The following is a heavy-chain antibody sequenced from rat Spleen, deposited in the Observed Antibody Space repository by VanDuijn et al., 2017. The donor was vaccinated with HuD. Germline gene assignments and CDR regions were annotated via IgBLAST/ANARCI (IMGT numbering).Heavy chain of an antibody. Sequence: EVQLVESDGGLVQPGRSLKLSCVASGFTFSSYWMTWIRQAPKKGLEWVASISPSGGNTYYRDSVKGRFTVSRDNAKSTLYLQMDSLRSEDTATYYCATEDYGFPFFDYWGQGVMVTVSS. V-gene: IGHV5-19*01. CDR2: ISPSGGNT. J-gene: IGHJ2*01. CDR1: GFTFSSYW. CDR3: ATEDYGFPFFDY. D-gene: IGHD4-1*01.